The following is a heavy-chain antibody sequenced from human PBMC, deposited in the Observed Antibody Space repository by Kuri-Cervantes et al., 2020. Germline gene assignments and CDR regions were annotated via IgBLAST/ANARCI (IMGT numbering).Heavy chain of an antibody. V-gene: IGHV1-2*02. CDR2: SNPNSGGA. Sequence: ASVKVSCKASGYTFTGYYMHWVRQAPGQGLEWMAWSNPNSGGAKYAQKFQGRVTVTRDKSTSTVYMEVSRLTSDDTAVYYCARGIPIGIVGDSYFDYWGQGTQVTVSS. CDR1: GYTFTGYY. CDR3: ARGIPIGIVGDSYFDY. D-gene: IGHD5-12*01. J-gene: IGHJ4*02.